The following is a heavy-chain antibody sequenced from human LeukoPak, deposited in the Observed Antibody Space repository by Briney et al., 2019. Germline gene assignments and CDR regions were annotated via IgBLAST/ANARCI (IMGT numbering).Heavy chain of an antibody. CDR1: GFSLSTSGMC. CDR2: IDWDDDK. J-gene: IGHJ2*01. Sequence: ESGPTLVNPTQTLTLTCTFSGFSLSTSGMCVSWIRQPSGKALEWLARIDWDDDKYYSTSLKTRLTISKDTSKNQVVLTMTNMDPMDTATYYCARIRKDDLLTGPHWYFDLWGRGTLVTVSS. V-gene: IGHV2-70*11. CDR3: ARIRKDDLLTGPHWYFDL. D-gene: IGHD3-9*01.